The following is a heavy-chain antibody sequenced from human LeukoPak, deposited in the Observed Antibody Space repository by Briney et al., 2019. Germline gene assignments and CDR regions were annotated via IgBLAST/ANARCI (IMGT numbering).Heavy chain of an antibody. CDR3: AREALGRYDILTGYSPFDY. Sequence: GGSLRLSCAASGFTFSSYAMSWVRQAPGKGLEWVSAISGSGGSTYYADSVKGRFTISRDNSKNSLYLQMNSLRAEDTAVYYCAREALGRYDILTGYSPFDYWGQGTLVTVSP. V-gene: IGHV3-23*01. J-gene: IGHJ4*02. D-gene: IGHD3-9*01. CDR2: ISGSGGST. CDR1: GFTFSSYA.